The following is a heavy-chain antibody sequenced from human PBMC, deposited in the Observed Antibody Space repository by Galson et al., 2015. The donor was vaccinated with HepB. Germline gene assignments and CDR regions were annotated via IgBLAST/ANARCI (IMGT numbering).Heavy chain of an antibody. CDR1: GFTFSSYW. Sequence: SLRLSCAASGFTFSSYWMSWVRQAPGKGLEWVANTKQDGSEKYYVDSVKGRFTISRDNAKNSLYLQMNSLRAEDTAVYYCAREVEVMVRGVIFATLFDPWGQGTLVTVSS. J-gene: IGHJ5*02. CDR3: AREVEVMVRGVIFATLFDP. D-gene: IGHD3-10*01. V-gene: IGHV3-7*03. CDR2: TKQDGSEK.